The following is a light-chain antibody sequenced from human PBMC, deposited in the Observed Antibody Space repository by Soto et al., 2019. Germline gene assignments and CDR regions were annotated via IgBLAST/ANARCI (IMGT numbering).Light chain of an antibody. CDR3: QQYGSSPIT. Sequence: EIVLTQSPGILSLSPGERATLSCRASQSVSSRLAWYQQKPGQAPRLLISGASSRATGIPDRFSGSGSATDFTLTISRLEPEDFALYYCQQYGSSPITFGQGTRLEIK. V-gene: IGKV3-20*01. CDR1: QSVSSR. J-gene: IGKJ5*01. CDR2: GAS.